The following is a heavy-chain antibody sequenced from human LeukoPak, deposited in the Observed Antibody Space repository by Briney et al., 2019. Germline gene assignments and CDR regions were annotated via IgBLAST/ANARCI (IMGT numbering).Heavy chain of an antibody. Sequence: RGSLRLSCAASGFTFSSYGMHWVRQAPGKGLEWVAVISYDGSNKYYADSVKGRFTISRDNSKNTLYLQMNSLRAEDTAVYYCAKDGRDYGDYTGAFDIWGQGTMVTVSS. CDR3: AKDGRDYGDYTGAFDI. CDR1: GFTFSSYG. CDR2: ISYDGSNK. J-gene: IGHJ3*02. D-gene: IGHD4-17*01. V-gene: IGHV3-30*18.